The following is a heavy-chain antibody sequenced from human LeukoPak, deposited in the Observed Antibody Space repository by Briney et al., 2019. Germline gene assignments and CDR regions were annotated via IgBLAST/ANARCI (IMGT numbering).Heavy chain of an antibody. CDR2: ISYDGSNK. D-gene: IGHD3-9*01. CDR1: GFTFSSYA. CDR3: ARSPRNFPY. Sequence: GGSLRLSCAASGFTFSSYAMHWVRQAPGKGLEWVAVISYDGSNKYYADSVKGRFTISRDNSKNTLYLQMNSLRAEGTAVYYCARSPRNFPYWGQGTLVTVSS. V-gene: IGHV3-30-3*01. J-gene: IGHJ4*02.